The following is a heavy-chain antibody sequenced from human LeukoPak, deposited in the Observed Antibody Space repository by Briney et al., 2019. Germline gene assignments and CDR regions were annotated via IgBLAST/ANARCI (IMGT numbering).Heavy chain of an antibody. V-gene: IGHV3-30*02. J-gene: IGHJ4*02. CDR3: AKEGSYEQQLVISGSYMGGFDY. CDR2: IRYDGSNK. Sequence: GGSLRLSCAASGFTFSSYGMHWVRQAPGKGLEWVAFIRYDGSNKYYADSVKGRFTISRDNSKNTLYLQMNSLRAEDTAVYYCAKEGSYEQQLVISGSYMGGFDYWGQGTLVTVSS. CDR1: GFTFSSYG. D-gene: IGHD6-13*01.